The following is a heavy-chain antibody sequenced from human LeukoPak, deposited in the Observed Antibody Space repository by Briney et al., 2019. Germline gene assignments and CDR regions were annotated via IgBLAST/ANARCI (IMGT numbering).Heavy chain of an antibody. J-gene: IGHJ6*03. V-gene: IGHV1-8*03. D-gene: IGHD6-13*01. CDR2: MNPNSGKT. CDR1: GYTFTSYD. Sequence: GASVKVSCKASGYTFTSYDINWVRQATGQGLEWMGWMNPNSGKTGYAQKFQGRVTITRNTSISTAYMELSSLRSEDTAVYYCARGLYSSSWYPPGGMDVWGKGTTVTVSS. CDR3: ARGLYSSSWYPPGGMDV.